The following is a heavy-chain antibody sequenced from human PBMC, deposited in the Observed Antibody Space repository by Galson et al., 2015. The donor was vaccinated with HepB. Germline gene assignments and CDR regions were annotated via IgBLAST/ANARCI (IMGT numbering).Heavy chain of an antibody. CDR1: GFTFSNYY. CDR3: SRGRGYRTGSADY. J-gene: IGHJ4*02. V-gene: IGHV3-53*01. D-gene: IGHD5-18*01. Sequence: SLRLSCAASGFTFSNYYMSWVRQAPGKGLEWVSTVYVGGKTDNADSLVGRFTVSRDNSKNTLYLQMNSLRAEDTAVYYCSRGRGYRTGSADYWGQGTLVTVSS. CDR2: VYVGGKT.